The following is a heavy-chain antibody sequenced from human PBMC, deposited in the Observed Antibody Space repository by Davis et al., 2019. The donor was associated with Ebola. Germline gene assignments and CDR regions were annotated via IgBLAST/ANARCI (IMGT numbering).Heavy chain of an antibody. D-gene: IGHD4-23*01. CDR1: GFTFSSYA. J-gene: IGHJ6*02. CDR2: IWYDGTNK. Sequence: GGSLRLSCAASGFTFSSYAMHWVRQAPGKGLEWVAVIWYDGTNKYHADSVKGRFTISRDNSKNTLYLQMNSLRAEDTALYYCASGDGRGNSYDMDVWGQGTTVTVSS. CDR3: ASGDGRGNSYDMDV. V-gene: IGHV3-30*04.